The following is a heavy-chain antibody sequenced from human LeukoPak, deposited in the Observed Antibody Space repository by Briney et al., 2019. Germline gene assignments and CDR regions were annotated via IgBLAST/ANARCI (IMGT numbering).Heavy chain of an antibody. Sequence: SETLSLTCTVSGGSISTYYWSWIRQPPGKGLEWIGYIYYSGSTNYNPSLKSRVTISVDTSKNQFSLKLSSVTAADTAVYYCARDRYYDFWSGYYTGMGFDYWGQGTLVTVSS. J-gene: IGHJ4*02. CDR1: GGSISTYY. CDR3: ARDRYYDFWSGYYTGMGFDY. V-gene: IGHV4-59*01. CDR2: IYYSGST. D-gene: IGHD3-3*01.